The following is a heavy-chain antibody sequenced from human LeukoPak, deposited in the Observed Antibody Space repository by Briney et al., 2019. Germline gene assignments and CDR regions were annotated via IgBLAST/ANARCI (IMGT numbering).Heavy chain of an antibody. CDR1: GFTFSSYW. CDR2: IKQDGSEK. V-gene: IGHV3-7*03. CDR3: ARDKNYYDSSGRRKVTDY. J-gene: IGHJ4*02. D-gene: IGHD3-22*01. Sequence: GGSLRLSCAASGFTFSSYWMSWVRQAPGKGLEWVANIKQDGSEKYYVDSVKGRFTISRDNAKNSLYLQMNSLRAEDTAIYYCARDKNYYDSSGRRKVTDYWGQGTLVTVSS.